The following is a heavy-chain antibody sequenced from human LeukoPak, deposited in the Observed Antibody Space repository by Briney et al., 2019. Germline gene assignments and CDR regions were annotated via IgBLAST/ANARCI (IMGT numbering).Heavy chain of an antibody. Sequence: SQTLSLTCTVSGGSISSGGYYWSWIRQPPGKGLEWIGYIYHSGSTYYNPSLKSRVTISVDRSKNQFSLKLSSVTAADTAVYYCARDGEQQLVRGGYYYYMDVWGKGTTVTVSS. CDR1: GGSISSGGYY. V-gene: IGHV4-30-2*01. CDR3: ARDGEQQLVRGGYYYYMDV. J-gene: IGHJ6*03. CDR2: IYHSGST. D-gene: IGHD6-13*01.